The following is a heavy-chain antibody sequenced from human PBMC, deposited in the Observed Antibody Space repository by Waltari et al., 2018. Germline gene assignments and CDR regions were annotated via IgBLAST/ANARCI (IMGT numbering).Heavy chain of an antibody. CDR3: ARGMTSSWYSYFDY. V-gene: IGHV4-34*01. D-gene: IGHD6-13*01. J-gene: IGHJ4*02. CDR1: GGSFSGYY. CDR2: INHSGST. Sequence: QVQLQQWGAGLLKPSETLYLTCAVYGGSFSGYYWSWSRQPPGKGLEWIGEINHSGSTNYNPSLKSRVTISVDTSKNQFSLKLSSVTAADTAVYYCARGMTSSWYSYFDYWGQGTLVTVSS.